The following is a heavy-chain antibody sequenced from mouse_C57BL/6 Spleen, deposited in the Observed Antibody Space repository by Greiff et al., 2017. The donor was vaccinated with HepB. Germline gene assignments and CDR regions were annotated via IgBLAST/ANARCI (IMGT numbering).Heavy chain of an antibody. V-gene: IGHV2-9-1*01. Sequence: VQVVESGPGLVAPSQSLSITCTVSGFSLTSYAISWVRQPPGKGLEWLGVIWTGGGTNYNSALKSRLSISKDNSKSQVFLKMNSLQTDDTARYYCARTSYYSNYEGAMDYWGQGTSVTVSS. CDR2: IWTGGGT. CDR3: ARTSYYSNYEGAMDY. J-gene: IGHJ4*01. CDR1: GFSLTSYA. D-gene: IGHD2-5*01.